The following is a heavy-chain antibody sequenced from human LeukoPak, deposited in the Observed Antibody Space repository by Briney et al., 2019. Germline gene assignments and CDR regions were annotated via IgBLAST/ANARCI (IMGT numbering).Heavy chain of an antibody. CDR2: INHSGYT. V-gene: IGHV4-34*01. Sequence: PSETLSLTCVVYGGSFSGYHWSWIRQPPGKGLEWIGEINHSGYTNYNPSLKSRVTISVDTSKNQFSLKLSSVTAADTAVYYCARDYGDYDYMDVWGKGTTVTISS. CDR3: ARDYGDYDYMDV. J-gene: IGHJ6*03. CDR1: GGSFSGYH. D-gene: IGHD4-17*01.